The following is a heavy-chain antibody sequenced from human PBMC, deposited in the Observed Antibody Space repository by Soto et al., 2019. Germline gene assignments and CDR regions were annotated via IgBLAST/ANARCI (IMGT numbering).Heavy chain of an antibody. D-gene: IGHD3-10*01. CDR2: ISSSSSYI. CDR1: GFTFSSYS. Sequence: EVQLVESGGGLVKPGGSLRLSCAASGFTFSSYSMNWVRQAPGKGLEWVSSISSSSSYIYYGDSVKSRFTISRDNAKNSLYLQMTSLRAEDTAVYYCARGLPDGSGQYCDYWGQGTLVTVSS. J-gene: IGHJ4*02. V-gene: IGHV3-21*01. CDR3: ARGLPDGSGQYCDY.